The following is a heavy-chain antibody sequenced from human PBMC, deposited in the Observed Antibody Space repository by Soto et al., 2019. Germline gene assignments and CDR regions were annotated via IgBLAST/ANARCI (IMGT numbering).Heavy chain of an antibody. V-gene: IGHV3-13*04. CDR1: GFTFSSYD. CDR2: IGTAGDT. J-gene: IGHJ6*02. CDR3: TREGSGATGGMDV. D-gene: IGHD2-8*02. Sequence: EVQLVESGGGLVQPGGSLRLSCAASGFTFSSYDIHWVRQATGKGLEWVSAIGTAGDTYFAGSVKGRFTISREIAKNSVYLQMNSLRAGDTAVYYCTREGSGATGGMDVWGQGTTVTVSS.